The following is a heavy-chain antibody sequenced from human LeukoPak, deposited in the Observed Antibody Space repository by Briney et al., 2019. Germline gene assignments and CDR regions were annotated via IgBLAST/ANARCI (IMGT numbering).Heavy chain of an antibody. J-gene: IGHJ4*02. CDR3: ARDLLRAANY. D-gene: IGHD5/OR15-5a*01. CDR1: GGTFSSYA. V-gene: IGHV1-18*01. Sequence: ASVKVSCKASGGTFSSYAISWVRQAPGQGLEWMGWISAYNGNTNYAQKLQGRVTMTTDTSTSTAYMELRSLRSDDTAVYYCARDLLRAANYWGQGTLVTVSS. CDR2: ISAYNGNT.